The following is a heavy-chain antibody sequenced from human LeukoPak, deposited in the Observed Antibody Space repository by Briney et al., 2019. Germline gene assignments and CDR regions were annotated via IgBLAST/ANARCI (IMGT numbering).Heavy chain of an antibody. CDR3: ARLVRYTYDAQDAYYFDY. D-gene: IGHD5-18*01. Sequence: PSETLSLTCTVSGGSITHSYWSWFRQPPGKGLEWIGYIYTSGTTNYNPSLTSRATISVDTSQNQFSLRLTSVTAADTAVYYCARLVRYTYDAQDAYYFDYWGPGTLVTVSS. CDR2: IYTSGTT. CDR1: GGSITHSY. J-gene: IGHJ4*02. V-gene: IGHV4-4*09.